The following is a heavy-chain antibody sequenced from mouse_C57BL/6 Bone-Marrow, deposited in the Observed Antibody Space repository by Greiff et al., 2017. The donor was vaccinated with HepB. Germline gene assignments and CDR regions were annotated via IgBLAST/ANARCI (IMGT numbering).Heavy chain of an antibody. V-gene: IGHV1-81*01. J-gene: IGHJ2*01. Sequence: VQRVESGAELARPGASVKLSCKASGYTFTSYGISWVKQSTGQGLEWIGEIYPRSGNTYYNEKFKGKATLNADKSSSTAYMELRSLTSEDSAVYFCANYDFDYWGQGTTLTVSS. CDR1: GYTFTSYG. D-gene: IGHD2-4*01. CDR2: IYPRSGNT. CDR3: ANYDFDY.